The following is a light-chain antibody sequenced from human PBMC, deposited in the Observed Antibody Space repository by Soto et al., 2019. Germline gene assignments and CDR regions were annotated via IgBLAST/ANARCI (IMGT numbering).Light chain of an antibody. CDR2: DAS. V-gene: IGKV1-33*01. CDR3: QEYDDLPPT. J-gene: IGKJ3*01. CDR1: QHISTY. Sequence: DIQMTQSPSSLSASVGDRVTITCQASQHISTYLNWFQQKPGKAPVLLIYDASNLVQGVPSRLSGDGSGTDFTFTISSLQPEDISTYYFQEYDDLPPTFGPGTKVYIK.